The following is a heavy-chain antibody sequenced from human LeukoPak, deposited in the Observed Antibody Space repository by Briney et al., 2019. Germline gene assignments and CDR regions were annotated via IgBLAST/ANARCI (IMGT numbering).Heavy chain of an antibody. J-gene: IGHJ4*02. D-gene: IGHD6-13*01. CDR2: ISSSSSTI. Sequence: PGGSLRLSCAASGFTFSSYSMNWVRQAPGKGLEWVSYISSSSSTIYYADSVKGRFTISRDNAKNSLYLQMNSLRAEDTAVYYCAKDDPLYSSSWWYFDYWGQGTLVTVSS. CDR1: GFTFSSYS. CDR3: AKDDPLYSSSWWYFDY. V-gene: IGHV3-48*04.